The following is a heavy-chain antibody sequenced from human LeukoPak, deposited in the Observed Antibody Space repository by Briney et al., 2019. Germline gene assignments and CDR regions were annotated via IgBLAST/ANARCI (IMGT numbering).Heavy chain of an antibody. Sequence: SETLSLTCAVYGGSLSGYYWSWIRQPPGKGLEWIGEINHSGSTNYNPSLKRRVTICVDTSKNQFSLRLSSVTAADTDVCYCARVPYCSGGSCNYYYYYGMGVWGQGTTVTVSS. V-gene: IGHV4-34*01. CDR2: INHSGST. CDR3: ARVPYCSGGSCNYYYYYGMGV. CDR1: GGSLSGYY. D-gene: IGHD2-15*01. J-gene: IGHJ6*02.